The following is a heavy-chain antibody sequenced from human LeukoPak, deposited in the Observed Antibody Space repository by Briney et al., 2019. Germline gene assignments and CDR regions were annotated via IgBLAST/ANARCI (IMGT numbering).Heavy chain of an antibody. CDR3: ARFWSGYYPFDY. V-gene: IGHV3-20*04. D-gene: IGHD3-3*01. J-gene: IGHJ4*02. Sequence: GSLRLSCAASGFTFDDYGMSWVRQAPGKGLEWVSGINWNGGSTGYADSVKGRFTISRDNAKNSLYLQMNSLRAEDTALHYCARFWSGYYPFDYWGQGTLVTVSS. CDR2: INWNGGST. CDR1: GFTFDDYG.